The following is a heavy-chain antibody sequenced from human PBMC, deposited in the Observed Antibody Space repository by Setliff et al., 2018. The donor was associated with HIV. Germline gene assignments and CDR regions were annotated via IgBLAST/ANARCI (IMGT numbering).Heavy chain of an antibody. J-gene: IGHJ6*03. D-gene: IGHD2-21*01. CDR2: IYSSGST. CDR1: GGSISSGYYY. Sequence: PSETLSLTCTVSGGSISSGYYYWSWIRQPAGKGLEWIGHIYSSGSTNYNPSLKSRVTISVDTSKNQFSLKLSSVTAADTAVYYCAKQYCGGDCYSDSYYYMDVWGKGTTVTVSS. CDR3: AKQYCGGDCYSDSYYYMDV. V-gene: IGHV4-61*09.